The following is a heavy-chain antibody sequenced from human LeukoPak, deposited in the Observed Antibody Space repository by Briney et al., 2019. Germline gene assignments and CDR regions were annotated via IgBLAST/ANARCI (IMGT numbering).Heavy chain of an antibody. CDR2: IRYDGSNK. J-gene: IGHJ4*02. V-gene: IGHV3-30*02. D-gene: IGHD1-26*01. CDR3: AKALLGRYYYDY. Sequence: GGSLRLSCAASGFTFSSYGMHWVRQAPGKGLEWVAFIRYDGSNKYYADSVKGRFNISRHNSKNTLYLQMNSLRAEDTAVYYCAKALLGRYYYDYWGQGTLVTVSS. CDR1: GFTFSSYG.